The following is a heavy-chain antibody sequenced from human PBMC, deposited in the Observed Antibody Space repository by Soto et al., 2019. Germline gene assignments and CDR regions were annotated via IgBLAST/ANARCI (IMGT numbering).Heavy chain of an antibody. J-gene: IGHJ5*02. Sequence: QVQLVQSGAEVTKPGASVKVSCKTSGYTFTSYDITWVRQVPGQGLEWMGWISPYNGNTNYAQELQGRVTMTTDTSTSTPYMELRSLRSDDMAVYFCARGVCSSTSCYGADWFDPWGQGPLFTVSS. D-gene: IGHD2-2*01. V-gene: IGHV1-18*03. CDR2: ISPYNGNT. CDR1: GYTFTSYD. CDR3: ARGVCSSTSCYGADWFDP.